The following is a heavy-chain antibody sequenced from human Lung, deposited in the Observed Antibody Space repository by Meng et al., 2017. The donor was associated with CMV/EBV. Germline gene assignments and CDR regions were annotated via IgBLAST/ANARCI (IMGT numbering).Heavy chain of an antibody. Sequence: VHPLEAGPEVKKPGASVRVSCKASGYTFGSYGICWVRQAPGQGLEWMGWFVNYVDTYPAPKFQGRVTMTTDTHTNTAFMELRSLTSDDTAVYYCASGTPGRSYCDYWGQGTLVTVSS. V-gene: IGHV1-18*01. J-gene: IGHJ4*02. D-gene: IGHD2-15*01. CDR2: FVNYVDT. CDR3: ASGTPGRSYCDY. CDR1: GYTFGSYG.